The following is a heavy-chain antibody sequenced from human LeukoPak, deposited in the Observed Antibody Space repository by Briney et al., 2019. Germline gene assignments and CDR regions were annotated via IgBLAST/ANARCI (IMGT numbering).Heavy chain of an antibody. D-gene: IGHD5-12*01. J-gene: IGHJ4*02. CDR2: IKQDGSEK. CDR1: GFTFSSYV. V-gene: IGHV3-7*01. CDR3: ARVGGGYDFGY. Sequence: PGGSLRLSCAASGFTFSSYVMHWVRQAPGKGLEWVANIKQDGSEKYYVDSVKGRFTISRDNAKNSLYLQMNSLRAEDTAVYYCARVGGGYDFGYWGQGTLVTVSS.